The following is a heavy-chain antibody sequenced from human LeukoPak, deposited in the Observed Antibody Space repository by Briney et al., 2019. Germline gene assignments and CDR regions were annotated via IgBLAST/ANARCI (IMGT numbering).Heavy chain of an antibody. J-gene: IGHJ3*02. CDR3: ARDPYYDSSGYYSLGAFDI. D-gene: IGHD3-22*01. CDR2: ISSSSSYI. V-gene: IGHV3-21*01. CDR1: GFTFSSYS. Sequence: GGSLRLSCAASGFTFSSYSMNWVRQAPGKGLERVSSISSSSSYIYYADSVKGRFTISRDNAKNSLYLQMNSLRAEDTAVYYCARDPYYDSSGYYSLGAFDIWGQGTMVTVSS.